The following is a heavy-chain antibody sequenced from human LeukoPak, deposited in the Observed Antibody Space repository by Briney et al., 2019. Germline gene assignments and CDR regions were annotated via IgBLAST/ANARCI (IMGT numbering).Heavy chain of an antibody. Sequence: SQTLSLTCAISGDSVSSDSSAWNWFRQSPSRGLEWLGRTYYSSKLYNDYAVSVKSRITINPDTSKNQFSLQLNSVIPEDTAVYYCARRRYYRYTGYFDYWGQGTPVTVSS. V-gene: IGHV6-1*01. D-gene: IGHD3-16*02. CDR2: TYYSSKLYN. CDR1: GDSVSSDSSA. J-gene: IGHJ4*02. CDR3: ARRRYYRYTGYFDY.